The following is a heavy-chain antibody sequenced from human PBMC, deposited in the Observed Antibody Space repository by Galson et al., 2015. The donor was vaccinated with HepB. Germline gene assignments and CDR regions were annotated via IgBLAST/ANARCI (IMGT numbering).Heavy chain of an antibody. D-gene: IGHD1-14*01. CDR3: ARDRNHHNWYFDL. CDR1: GFTVSSNY. V-gene: IGHV3-53*01. CDR2: IYSGGST. J-gene: IGHJ2*01. Sequence: SLRLSCAASGFTVSSNYMSWVRQAPGKGLEWVSVIYSGGSTYYADSVKGRFTISRDNSKNTLYLQMNSLRAEDTAVYYCARDRNHHNWYFDLWGRGTLVTVSS.